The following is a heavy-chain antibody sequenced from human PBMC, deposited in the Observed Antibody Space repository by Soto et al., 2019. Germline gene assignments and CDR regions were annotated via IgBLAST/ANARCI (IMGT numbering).Heavy chain of an antibody. V-gene: IGHV3-23*01. D-gene: IGHD3-22*01. CDR2: ISGSGGST. J-gene: IGHJ4*02. Sequence: GGSLRLSCAASGFTFSSYAMSWVRQAPGKGLEWVSSISGSGGSTYYADSVKGRFIISRDNSKSTLYLQMNSLRAEDTAVYYCARWKEDYYDSSGYFPWDYWGQGTLVTVSS. CDR1: GFTFSSYA. CDR3: ARWKEDYYDSSGYFPWDY.